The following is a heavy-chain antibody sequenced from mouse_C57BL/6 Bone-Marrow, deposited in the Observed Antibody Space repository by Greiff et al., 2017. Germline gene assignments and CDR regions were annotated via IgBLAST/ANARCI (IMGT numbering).Heavy chain of an antibody. CDR2: IDPENGDT. CDR1: GFNIKDDY. J-gene: IGHJ3*01. D-gene: IGHD2-13*01. CDR3: NTGGDYGGFAY. V-gene: IGHV14-4*01. Sequence: VQLKESGAELVRPGASVKLSCTASGFNIKDDYMHWVKQRPEQGLEWIGWIDPENGDTEYASKFQGKATITADTSSNTAYLQLSSLTSEDTAVYYCNTGGDYGGFAYWGQGTLVTVSA.